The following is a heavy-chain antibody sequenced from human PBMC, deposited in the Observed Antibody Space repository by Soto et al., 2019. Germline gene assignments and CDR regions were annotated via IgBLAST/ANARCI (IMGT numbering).Heavy chain of an antibody. CDR2: IKQDGSDK. J-gene: IGHJ2*01. CDR3: ERISGDPTVAWYFDL. CDR1: GSTFSIHW. V-gene: IGHV3-7*03. Sequence: GSLIPSCATSGSTFSIHWMSWVRQAPGKGLEWVANIKQDGSDKIYVDSVKGRFTISRDNAENSLFLQMNDLRVEDTAVYFCERISGDPTVAWYFDLWGRGTLVTVYS. D-gene: IGHD3-10*01.